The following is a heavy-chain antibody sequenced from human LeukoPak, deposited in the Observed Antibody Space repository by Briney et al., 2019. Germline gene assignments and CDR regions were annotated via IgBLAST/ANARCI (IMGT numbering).Heavy chain of an antibody. CDR2: INHSAST. Sequence: PSETLSLTCAVYGGSFSGYYWSWIRLPPGKGLEWIGEINHSASTNHNPSLKSRVTISVDTSKNQFSLKLTSVTAADTAVYYCASPIYYYYGMDVWGQGTTVTVSS. CDR1: GGSFSGYY. V-gene: IGHV4-34*01. CDR3: ASPIYYYYGMDV. J-gene: IGHJ6*02.